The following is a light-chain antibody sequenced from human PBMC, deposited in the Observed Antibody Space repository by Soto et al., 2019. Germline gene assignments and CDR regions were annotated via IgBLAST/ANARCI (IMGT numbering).Light chain of an antibody. Sequence: EIVMTQSPATLYVSPGERATLSCRASQSVSSNLAGYQQKPGQAPRHLIYGASTRATGIPARFSGSGSGTEITLTMSTLQSEDFAVYYCQQYNNWYTFGQGNKLELK. J-gene: IGKJ2*01. CDR1: QSVSSN. CDR2: GAS. CDR3: QQYNNWYT. V-gene: IGKV3-15*01.